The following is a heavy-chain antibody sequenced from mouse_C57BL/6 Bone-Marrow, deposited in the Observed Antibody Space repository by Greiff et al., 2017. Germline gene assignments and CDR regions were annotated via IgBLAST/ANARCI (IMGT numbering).Heavy chain of an antibody. V-gene: IGHV1-53*01. D-gene: IGHD3-2*02. CDR3: ARERGSGYREAWFAY. CDR1: GYTFTSYW. J-gene: IGHJ3*01. Sequence: QVQLQQPGTELVKPGASVKLSCKASGYTFTSYWMHWVKQRPGQGLEWIGNINPSNGGTNYNEKFKSKATLTVDKSSSTAYMQLSSLTSEDSAVYYCARERGSGYREAWFAYWGQGTLVTVSA. CDR2: INPSNGGT.